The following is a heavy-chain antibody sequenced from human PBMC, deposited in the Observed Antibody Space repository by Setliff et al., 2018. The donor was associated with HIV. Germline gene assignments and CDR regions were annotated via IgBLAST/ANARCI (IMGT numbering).Heavy chain of an antibody. V-gene: IGHV3-7*01. Sequence: GGSLRLSCAVSGFTFSGYWMSWVRQAPGKGLEWLANIKLDGSDKYYVDSVKGRFTISRDSAKNSLYLQMDSLRAEDTAVYYCARLGAVAVRSAFDYWGQGTLVTVSS. D-gene: IGHD6-19*01. CDR2: IKLDGSDK. CDR3: ARLGAVAVRSAFDY. CDR1: GFTFSGYW. J-gene: IGHJ4*02.